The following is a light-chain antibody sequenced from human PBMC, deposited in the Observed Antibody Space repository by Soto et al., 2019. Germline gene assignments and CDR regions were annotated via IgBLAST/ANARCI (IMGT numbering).Light chain of an antibody. CDR2: DAS. CDR3: QQRSNWPLAT. Sequence: EIVLTQSPATLSLSPGKRATLSCRASQSVSSYLAWYQQKPGQAPRLLIYDASNRATGIPARFSGSGSGTDFTLAIRGLEPEDFAVYDCQQRSNWPLATFGQGTRLEIK. CDR1: QSVSSY. V-gene: IGKV3-11*01. J-gene: IGKJ5*01.